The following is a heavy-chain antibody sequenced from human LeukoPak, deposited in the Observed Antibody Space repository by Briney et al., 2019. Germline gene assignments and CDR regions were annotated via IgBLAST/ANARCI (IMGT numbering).Heavy chain of an antibody. D-gene: IGHD3-3*01. CDR2: ISSSSSTI. V-gene: IGHV3-48*01. CDR1: GFTFSGYS. J-gene: IGHJ5*02. CDR3: ARDFGVIRRS. Sequence: PGGSLRLSCAASGFTFSGYSMNWVRQAPGKGLEWVSYISSSSSTIYYADSVKGRFTISRDNAKNSLYLQMNSLRVEDTAVYYCARDFGVIRRSWGQGTLVSVSS.